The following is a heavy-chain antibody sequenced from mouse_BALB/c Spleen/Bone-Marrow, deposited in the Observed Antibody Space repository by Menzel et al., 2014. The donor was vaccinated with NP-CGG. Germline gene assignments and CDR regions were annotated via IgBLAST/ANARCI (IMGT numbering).Heavy chain of an antibody. Sequence: EVKLMESGGGLVQPGGSLRLSCATSGFTFTDYYMSWVRQPPGKALEWLGFIRNKANGYTTGYSASVKGRFTISRDNSQSILYLQMNTLRAEDSATYYCARDNYYGYHWYFDVWGAGTTVTVSS. CDR1: GFTFTDYY. CDR2: IRNKANGYTT. V-gene: IGHV7-3*02. J-gene: IGHJ1*01. D-gene: IGHD1-2*01. CDR3: ARDNYYGYHWYFDV.